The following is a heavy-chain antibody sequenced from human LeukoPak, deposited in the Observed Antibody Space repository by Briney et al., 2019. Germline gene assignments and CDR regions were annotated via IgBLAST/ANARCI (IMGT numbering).Heavy chain of an antibody. V-gene: IGHV3-21*05. D-gene: IGHD3-10*02. Sequence: PGGSLRLSCEASGFIFSSYSMNWVRQAPGKGLEWVSYISSSSSYIYYADSVKGRFTISRDNAKNSLYLQMNSLRAEDTAVYYCAELGITMIGGVWGKGTTVTISS. CDR2: ISSSSSYI. J-gene: IGHJ6*04. CDR3: AELGITMIGGV. CDR1: GFIFSSYS.